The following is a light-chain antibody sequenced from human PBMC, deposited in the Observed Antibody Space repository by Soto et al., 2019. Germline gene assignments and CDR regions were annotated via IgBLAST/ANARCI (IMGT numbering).Light chain of an antibody. V-gene: IGKV1-5*03. CDR2: KAS. CDR3: QQYERYST. Sequence: DIQMTQSPSTLSASVGDRVTITCRASQTISSWLAWYKHKPGKAPKLLIHKASTLESGVPSRFSGSGFGTEFTLTIRGLKPEDSATYYCQQYERYSTFGQGTKVDIK. CDR1: QTISSW. J-gene: IGKJ1*01.